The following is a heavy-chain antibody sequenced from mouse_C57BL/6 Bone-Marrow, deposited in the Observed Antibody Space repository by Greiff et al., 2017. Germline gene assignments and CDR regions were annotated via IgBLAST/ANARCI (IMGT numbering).Heavy chain of an antibody. Sequence: VQLQESGAELVRPGTSVKMSCKASGYTFTNYWIGWAKQRPGHGLEWIGDIYPGGGYTNYNEKFKGKATLTADKSASTAYMQCSSLTSEDSAIYYGARSRTGCYAMDYWGQGTSVTVAS. CDR2: IYPGGGYT. CDR3: ARSRTGCYAMDY. J-gene: IGHJ4*01. V-gene: IGHV1-63*01. CDR1: GYTFTNYW. D-gene: IGHD4-1*01.